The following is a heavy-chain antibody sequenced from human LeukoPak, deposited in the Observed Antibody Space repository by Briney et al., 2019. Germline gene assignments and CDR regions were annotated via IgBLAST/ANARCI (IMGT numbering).Heavy chain of an antibody. Sequence: SETLSLTCTVSGASIRSNYWGWIRQPPGKGLEWIGDISYSGGAKCNPSLKSRVTILVDSSKKEFSLTLNSVTAADAAVYYCARDRDGFSLFDNWGQGTLVTVSS. D-gene: IGHD3-3*01. CDR3: ARDRDGFSLFDN. CDR1: GASIRSNY. V-gene: IGHV4-59*01. J-gene: IGHJ4*02. CDR2: ISYSGGA.